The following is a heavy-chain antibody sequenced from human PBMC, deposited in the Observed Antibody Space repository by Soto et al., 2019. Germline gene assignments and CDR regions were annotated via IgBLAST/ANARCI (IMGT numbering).Heavy chain of an antibody. D-gene: IGHD3-9*01. V-gene: IGHV3-30*03. CDR1: GFTFSTYD. Sequence: PGGSLRLSCAASGFTFSTYDMHWVRQAPGKGLEWVAFSSYDGGKEFYADSVKARFTISRDNSKNTMYLEMNSLRAEDTAIYYCASQYYRILTGYFYYMDVWGKGTTVTVSS. CDR3: ASQYYRILTGYFYYMDV. J-gene: IGHJ6*03. CDR2: SSYDGGKE.